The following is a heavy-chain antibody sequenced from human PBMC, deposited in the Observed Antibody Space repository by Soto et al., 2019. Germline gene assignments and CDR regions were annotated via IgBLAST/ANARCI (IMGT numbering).Heavy chain of an antibody. Sequence: EVHLLESGGGLVQPGGSLRLSCAASGFTFSSYAMSWVRQAPGKGLDWVSGISGSGRATYYADSVKGRFTISRDNSKSTLYLQMNNLRAEDTAVYYCVFSRRGEVTAGVGHWGQGTLVTVSS. V-gene: IGHV3-23*01. CDR1: GFTFSSYA. CDR2: ISGSGRAT. J-gene: IGHJ4*02. CDR3: VFSRRGEVTAGVGH. D-gene: IGHD2-21*02.